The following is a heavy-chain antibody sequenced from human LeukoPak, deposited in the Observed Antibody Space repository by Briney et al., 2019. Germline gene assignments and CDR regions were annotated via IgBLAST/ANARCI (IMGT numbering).Heavy chain of an antibody. Sequence: GGSLRLSCAASGFTFSSFGMNWVRQAPGKGLEWVSYISDSSTLTYYADSVKGRFTISRNNAKNSLSLQLNSLRDEDTAVYFCAKVIRGGYGMDVWGQGTTVTVSS. CDR1: GFTFSSFG. CDR3: AKVIRGGYGMDV. V-gene: IGHV3-48*02. J-gene: IGHJ6*02. D-gene: IGHD3-10*01. CDR2: ISDSSTLT.